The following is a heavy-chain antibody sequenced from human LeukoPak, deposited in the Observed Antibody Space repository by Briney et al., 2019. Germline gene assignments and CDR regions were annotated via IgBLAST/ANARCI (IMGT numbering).Heavy chain of an antibody. CDR2: IIDSGNSI. V-gene: IGHV3-23*01. Sequence: GGSLRLSCAASGFTFSTYTMFWVRQPPGKGLEWVSTIIDSGNSIYYADSAEGRFTISRDISKNTLYLQMNSLRAGDTAVYYCAKDPIFSGSYGVFDYWGLGTLVTVSS. J-gene: IGHJ4*02. D-gene: IGHD1-26*01. CDR1: GFTFSTYT. CDR3: AKDPIFSGSYGVFDY.